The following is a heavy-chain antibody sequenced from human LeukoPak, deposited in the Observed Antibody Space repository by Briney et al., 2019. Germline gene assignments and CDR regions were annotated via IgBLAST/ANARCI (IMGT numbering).Heavy chain of an antibody. J-gene: IGHJ4*02. CDR2: ISYDGSNK. V-gene: IGHV3-30*01. CDR1: GLTFSSYA. CDR3: ARDVSSGWYLTDY. Sequence: GGSLRLSCAASGLTFSSYAMHWVRQAPGKGLEWVAVISYDGSNKYYADSVKGRFTISRDNSKNTLYLQMNSLRAEDTAVYYCARDVSSGWYLTDYWGQGTLVTVSS. D-gene: IGHD6-19*01.